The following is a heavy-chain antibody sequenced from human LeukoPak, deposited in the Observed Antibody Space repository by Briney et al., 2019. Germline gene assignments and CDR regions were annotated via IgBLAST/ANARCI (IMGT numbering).Heavy chain of an antibody. Sequence: GSSVKVSCKASGGTFSSYAINWVRQATGQGLEWMGWMNPDSDNTGYAQKFQDRVTMTRDTSINTAYMELTSLTSEDTAVYYCARGGTPGVIDTRSFHHWGQGTLVTVSS. CDR3: ARGGTPGVIDTRSFHH. J-gene: IGHJ1*01. CDR2: MNPDSDNT. D-gene: IGHD4-23*01. CDR1: GGTFSSYA. V-gene: IGHV1-8*02.